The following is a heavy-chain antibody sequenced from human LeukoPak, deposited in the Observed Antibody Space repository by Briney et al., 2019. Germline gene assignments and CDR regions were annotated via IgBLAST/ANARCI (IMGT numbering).Heavy chain of an antibody. CDR2: INPSGGST. CDR1: GYTSTSYY. V-gene: IGHV1-46*01. CDR3: ARGGGSGSYYSWFDP. Sequence: ASVKVSCKASGYTSTSYYMHWVRQAPGQGLEWMGIINPSGGSTSYAQKFQGRVTMTRDMSTSTVYMELSSVRSEDTAVYYCARGGGSGSYYSWFDPWGQGTLVTVSS. D-gene: IGHD3-10*01. J-gene: IGHJ5*02.